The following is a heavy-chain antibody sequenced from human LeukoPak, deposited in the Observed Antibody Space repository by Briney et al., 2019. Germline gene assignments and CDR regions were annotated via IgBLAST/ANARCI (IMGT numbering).Heavy chain of an antibody. CDR2: ISSSSSYI. V-gene: IGHV3-21*01. Sequence: GGCLRLSCAASGFTFSSYSMNWVRQAPGKMLEWVSSISSSSSYIYYADSGKGRFTISRDNAKNSLYLQMNSLRAEDTAVYYCAREYYYDSSGYPNWFDPWGQGTLVTVSS. J-gene: IGHJ5*02. CDR1: GFTFSSYS. CDR3: AREYYYDSSGYPNWFDP. D-gene: IGHD3-22*01.